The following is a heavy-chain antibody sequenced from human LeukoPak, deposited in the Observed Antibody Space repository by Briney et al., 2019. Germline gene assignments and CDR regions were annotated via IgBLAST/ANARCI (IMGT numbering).Heavy chain of an antibody. D-gene: IGHD6-13*01. CDR3: ARLAAATSLEYYFDY. V-gene: IGHV1-2*02. CDR1: GYTFTGYY. J-gene: IGHJ4*02. CDR2: INPNSGGT. Sequence: ASVKVSCKASGYTFTGYYMHWVRQAPGQGLEWMGWINPNSGGTNYAQKFQGRVTTTRDTSISTAYMELSRLRSDDTAVYYCARLAAATSLEYYFDYWGQGTLVTVSS.